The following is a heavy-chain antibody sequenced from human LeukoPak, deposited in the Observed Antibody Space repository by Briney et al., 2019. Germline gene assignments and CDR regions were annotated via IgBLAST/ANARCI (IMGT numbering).Heavy chain of an antibody. Sequence: SGGSLRLSCAASGFSFTNAMSWVRPAPGKGLEWLSAISGSGDATYHAASVKGRFTISRDNPKKTLYLQMDSLRAEDTAVYYCAKHGGDYWGQGTQVTVSS. J-gene: IGHJ4*02. V-gene: IGHV3-23*01. CDR2: ISGSGDAT. CDR1: GFSFTNA. CDR3: AKHGGDY. D-gene: IGHD3-16*01.